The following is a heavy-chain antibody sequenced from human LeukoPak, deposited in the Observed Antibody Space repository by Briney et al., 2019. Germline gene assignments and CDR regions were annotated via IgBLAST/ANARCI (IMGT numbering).Heavy chain of an antibody. CDR3: ARGGKRRGITLIVATSTPRDAFDI. Sequence: GGSLRLSCAASGFTFSTSWMHWVRQAPGKGLVWVSRINSDGSGTTYADSVKGRFTISRDNSKNTLYLQMNSLRAEDTAVYYCARGGKRRGITLIVATSTPRDAFDIWGQGTMVTVSS. J-gene: IGHJ3*02. V-gene: IGHV3-74*01. CDR2: INSDGSGT. CDR1: GFTFSTSW. D-gene: IGHD3-22*01.